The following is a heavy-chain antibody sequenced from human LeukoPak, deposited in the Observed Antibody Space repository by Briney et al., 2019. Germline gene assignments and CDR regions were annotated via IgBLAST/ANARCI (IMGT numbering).Heavy chain of an antibody. Sequence: GGSLRLSCAASGFTFSSYAMNWVRQAPGKGLEWVSVISGSGATTYYADSVKGRFTISRDNSKKTLFLQMSSLRGEDTAVYYCAKGGRYDSSGYPDSWGQGTLVTVSS. CDR3: AKGGRYDSSGYPDS. J-gene: IGHJ4*02. D-gene: IGHD3-22*01. CDR2: ISGSGATT. V-gene: IGHV3-23*01. CDR1: GFTFSSYA.